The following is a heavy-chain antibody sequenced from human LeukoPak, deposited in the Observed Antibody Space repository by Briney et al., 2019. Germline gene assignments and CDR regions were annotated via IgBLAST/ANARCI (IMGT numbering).Heavy chain of an antibody. CDR3: ARFPAAHHYYYYMDV. V-gene: IGHV4-39*07. Sequence: PSETLSLTCIVSDGSISSSSYYWGWIRQPPGKGLEWIGTIYYSGSTYYNPSLKSRVTISVDTSKNQFSLKLSSVTAADTAVYYCARFPAAHHYYYYMDVWGKGTTVTASS. D-gene: IGHD6-13*01. J-gene: IGHJ6*03. CDR1: DGSISSSSYY. CDR2: IYYSGST.